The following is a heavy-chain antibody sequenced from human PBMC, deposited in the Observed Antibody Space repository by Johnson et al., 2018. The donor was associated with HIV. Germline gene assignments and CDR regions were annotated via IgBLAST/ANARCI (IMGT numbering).Heavy chain of an antibody. J-gene: IGHJ3*02. CDR2: IRYDGSNK. V-gene: IGHV3-30*02. D-gene: IGHD4-17*01. Sequence: QVQLVESGGGLVQPGRSLRLSCSASGFSFGDYAMNWFRQAPGKGLEWVAFIRYDGSNKYYADSVKGRFTISRDNSKNTLYLQMNSLRAADTAVYYCANMDYGDYVHDAFDIWGQGTMVTVSS. CDR3: ANMDYGDYVHDAFDI. CDR1: GFSFGDYA.